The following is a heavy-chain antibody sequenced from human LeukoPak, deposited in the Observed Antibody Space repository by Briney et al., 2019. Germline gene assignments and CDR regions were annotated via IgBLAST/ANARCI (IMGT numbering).Heavy chain of an antibody. CDR1: GFTFSSYA. J-gene: IGHJ4*02. Sequence: PGGSLRLSCAASGFTFSSYAMHWVRQAPGKGLEWVAVISYDGSNKYYADSVKGRFTISRDNSKNTLYPQMNSLRAEDTAVYYCARDKAVAGYFDYWGQGTLVTVSS. D-gene: IGHD6-19*01. V-gene: IGHV3-30-3*01. CDR3: ARDKAVAGYFDY. CDR2: ISYDGSNK.